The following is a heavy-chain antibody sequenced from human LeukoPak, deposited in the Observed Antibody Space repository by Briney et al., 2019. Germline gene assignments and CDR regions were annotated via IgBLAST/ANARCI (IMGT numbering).Heavy chain of an antibody. CDR2: INTNTGNP. CDR3: ARRDHSGSYQISPGDFDY. CDR1: VYTFSSYG. J-gene: IGHJ4*02. D-gene: IGHD1-26*01. Sequence: GASVKVSCKASVYTFSSYGMNWVRQAPGQGLEWMGGINTNTGNPTYAQGFTGRFVFSLDTSVSTAYLQISSLKAEDTAVYYCARRDHSGSYQISPGDFDYWGQGTLVTVSS. V-gene: IGHV7-4-1*02.